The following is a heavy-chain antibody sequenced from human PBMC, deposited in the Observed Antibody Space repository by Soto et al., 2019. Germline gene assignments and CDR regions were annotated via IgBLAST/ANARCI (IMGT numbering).Heavy chain of an antibody. CDR3: ETASLRYFDWLAGY. Sequence: ASVKVSCKVSGYTLTELSMHWVRQAPGKGLEWMGGFDPEDGETIYAQKFQGRVTMTEDTSTDTAYMELSSLRSEDRDVYYCETASLRYFDWLAGYWGQGTLVNVSS. D-gene: IGHD3-9*01. CDR2: FDPEDGET. V-gene: IGHV1-24*01. CDR1: GYTLTELS. J-gene: IGHJ4*02.